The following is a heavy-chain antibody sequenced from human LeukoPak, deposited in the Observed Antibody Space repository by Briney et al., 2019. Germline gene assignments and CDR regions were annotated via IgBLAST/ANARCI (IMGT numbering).Heavy chain of an antibody. CDR1: GGSISSYY. Sequence: SDTLSLTCTVSGGSISSYYWSWIRQPPGKGLEWIGYIYYSGSTNYNPSLKSRVTISVDTSKNQFSLKLSSVTAADTAVYYCARGMTTNYYYYYGMDVWGQGTTVTVSS. V-gene: IGHV4-59*01. CDR3: ARGMTTNYYYYYGMDV. J-gene: IGHJ6*02. CDR2: IYYSGST. D-gene: IGHD4-11*01.